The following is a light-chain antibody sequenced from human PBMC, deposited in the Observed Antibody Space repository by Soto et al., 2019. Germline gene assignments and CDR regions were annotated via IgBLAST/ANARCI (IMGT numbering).Light chain of an antibody. J-gene: IGLJ2*01. V-gene: IGLV1-44*01. CDR2: SNN. CDR1: SSNIGSNT. Sequence: QSVLTQPPSASGTPGQRVTISCSGRSSNIGSNTVNWYQQLPGTAPKLLIYSNNQRPSGVPDRFSGSKSGTSASLAISGLQSEDEADYYCAAWDDILNGRVFGGGTKLTVL. CDR3: AAWDDILNGRV.